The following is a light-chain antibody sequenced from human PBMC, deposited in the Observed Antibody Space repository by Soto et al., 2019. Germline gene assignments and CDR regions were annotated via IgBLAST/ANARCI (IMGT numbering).Light chain of an antibody. Sequence: IQMTQSPSTLSSSVGDRVPLTCRASQSISSWLAWYQQKPGKAPKLLIYDASSLQSGVPSRFSGSGSGTDFTLTISSLQSEDFATYYCQQLNSYPITFGQGTRLEIK. CDR2: DAS. CDR1: QSISSW. CDR3: QQLNSYPIT. J-gene: IGKJ5*01. V-gene: IGKV1-5*01.